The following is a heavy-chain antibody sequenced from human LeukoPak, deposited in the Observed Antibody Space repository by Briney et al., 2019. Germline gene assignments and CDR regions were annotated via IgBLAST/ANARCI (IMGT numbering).Heavy chain of an antibody. D-gene: IGHD3-10*01. J-gene: IGHJ5*02. V-gene: IGHV3-66*02. Sequence: GGCLRLSYAASGFTVSNDYMAWVRQAPGRGLEWGTLIYGDGTTSYTDSVTHRFTISRDNFKNTLYLQMSSLRPEDTALYYCARDRAGAQSWVALDPWGQGTLVTVSS. CDR3: ARDRAGAQSWVALDP. CDR2: IYGDGTT. CDR1: GFTVSNDY.